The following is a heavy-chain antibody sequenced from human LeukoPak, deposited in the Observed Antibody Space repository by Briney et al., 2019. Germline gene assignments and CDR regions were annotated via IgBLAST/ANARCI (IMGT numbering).Heavy chain of an antibody. Sequence: WASVKVSCKASGYTFTSYYIHWVRQAPGQGLEWMGWINPNSGGTNYAQKFQGRVTMTRDTSISTAYMELSRLRSDDTAVYYCARNIWFGESSDAFDIWGQGTMVTVSS. CDR1: GYTFTSYY. CDR2: INPNSGGT. D-gene: IGHD3-10*01. J-gene: IGHJ3*02. V-gene: IGHV1-2*02. CDR3: ARNIWFGESSDAFDI.